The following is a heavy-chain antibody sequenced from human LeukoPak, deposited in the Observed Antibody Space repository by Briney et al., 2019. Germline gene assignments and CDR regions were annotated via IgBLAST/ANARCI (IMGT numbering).Heavy chain of an antibody. CDR2: ISAYNGNT. Sequence: ASVKVSCKASGYTFTSYGISWVRQAPGQGLEWMGWISAYNGNTNYAQKLQDRVTMTTDTSTSTAYMELRSLRSDDTAVYYRARVGAYCSSSSCFDYWDQGTLVTVSS. CDR1: GYTFTSYG. CDR3: ARVGAYCSSSSCFDY. J-gene: IGHJ4*02. V-gene: IGHV1-18*01. D-gene: IGHD2-2*01.